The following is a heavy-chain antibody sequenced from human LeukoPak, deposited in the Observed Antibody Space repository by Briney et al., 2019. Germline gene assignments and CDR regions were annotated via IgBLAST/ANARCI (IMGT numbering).Heavy chain of an antibody. J-gene: IGHJ3*02. CDR2: ISSGGSYI. Sequence: PGGPLSLSCEAFGSTFSTYNMTWVRQAQGRGLEWVSSISSGGSYIYYADSVKGRFTISRDNAKNSLYLQMNSLRAEDTAVYYCARRADMDAFDIWGQGTMVTVSS. CDR1: GSTFSTYN. V-gene: IGHV3-21*01. CDR3: ARRADMDAFDI.